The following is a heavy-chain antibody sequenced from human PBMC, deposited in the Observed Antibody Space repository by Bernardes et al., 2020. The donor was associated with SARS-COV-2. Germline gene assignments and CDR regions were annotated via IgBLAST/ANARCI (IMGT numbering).Heavy chain of an antibody. Sequence: DAAQVSCKASGYTFTNYGVYWVRQAPGQGLEWMGWMSPYNGLTNYAQKFQGRVTLTTDISTSTAYMELRSLRSDDTAVYFCASNPGMRTYSPLYYWGQGTLVNVSS. CDR2: MSPYNGLT. CDR1: GYTFTNYG. D-gene: IGHD2-15*01. J-gene: IGHJ4*02. V-gene: IGHV1-18*01. CDR3: ASNPGMRTYSPLYY.